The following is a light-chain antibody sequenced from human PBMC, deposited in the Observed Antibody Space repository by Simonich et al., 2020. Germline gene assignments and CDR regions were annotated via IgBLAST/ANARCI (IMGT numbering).Light chain of an antibody. J-gene: IGKJ4*01. Sequence: DIVMTQSPDSLAVSLGERATINCKSSQSVLYSPNNKNYLAWYQQKPGQPPKLLIYWASTRESGFPDRFSGSGSGTDFTLTISSLQAEDVAVYYCQQYYSTPPTFGGGTKVEIK. CDR3: QQYYSTPPT. CDR1: QSVLYSPNNKNY. CDR2: WAS. V-gene: IGKV4-1*01.